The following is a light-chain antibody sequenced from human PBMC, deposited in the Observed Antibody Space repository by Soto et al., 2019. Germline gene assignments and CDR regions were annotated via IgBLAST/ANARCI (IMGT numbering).Light chain of an antibody. V-gene: IGLV1-40*01. Sequence: QSVLTQPPSVSGAPGQRVTISCTGSSSNIGAGYVVHWYQQLPGTAPKLLIYGNSNRPSGVPDRFSGSKSGTSASLAITGLQTEDEADYYCQFYDSSLSGYVFGTGTKVTVL. J-gene: IGLJ1*01. CDR1: SSNIGAGYV. CDR3: QFYDSSLSGYV. CDR2: GNS.